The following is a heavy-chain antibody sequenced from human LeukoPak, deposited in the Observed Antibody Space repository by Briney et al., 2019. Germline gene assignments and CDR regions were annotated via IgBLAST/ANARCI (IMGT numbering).Heavy chain of an antibody. Sequence: GASVKVSCKASGYTFTSYGISWVRQAPGQGLKWMGWISAYNGNTNYAQKLQGRVTMTTDTSTSTAYMELRSLRSDDTAVYYCARLWSAMDYYYYGMDVWGQGTTVTVSS. V-gene: IGHV1-18*01. CDR1: GYTFTSYG. CDR2: ISAYNGNT. J-gene: IGHJ6*02. D-gene: IGHD2-2*01. CDR3: ARLWSAMDYYYYGMDV.